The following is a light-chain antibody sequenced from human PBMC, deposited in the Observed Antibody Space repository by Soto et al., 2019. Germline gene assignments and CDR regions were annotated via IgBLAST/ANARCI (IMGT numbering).Light chain of an antibody. Sequence: DIQMTQSPSSLSASVGDRVTITCRAKESVSSYVNWYQQKPGKAPKLLIYAASSLQSGFPARFSGSGSVTDFTLTISGLQPEEFATYYCQQSYNKWTFGQGTKVEIK. CDR3: QQSYNKWT. CDR1: ESVSSY. J-gene: IGKJ1*01. CDR2: AAS. V-gene: IGKV1-39*01.